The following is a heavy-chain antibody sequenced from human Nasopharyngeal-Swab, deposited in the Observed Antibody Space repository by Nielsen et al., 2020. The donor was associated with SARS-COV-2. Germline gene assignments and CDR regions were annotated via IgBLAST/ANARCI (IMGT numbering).Heavy chain of an antibody. CDR3: AKEEVPNDY. CDR1: GFTFSNSA. CDR2: ISISGATT. Sequence: GGSLRLSCSVSGFTFSNSALCWVRQAPGKGLEWVSAISISGATTFYADSVRGRFTISRDNDRNTVYLQMSSLTVEDTAIYYCAKEEVPNDYWGQGTPVTVSS. D-gene: IGHD4/OR15-4a*01. J-gene: IGHJ4*02. V-gene: IGHV3-23*01.